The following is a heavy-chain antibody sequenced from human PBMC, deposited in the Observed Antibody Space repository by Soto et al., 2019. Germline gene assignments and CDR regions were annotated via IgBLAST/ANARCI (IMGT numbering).Heavy chain of an antibody. Sequence: SETLSVTCTVSGGSISSSSYYWGWSRQPPGKGLEWIWRIYYSGSTYYNPSLKSRVTISVDTSKNQFSLKLSSVTAADPAVYYCASGRGGQWLIRDALDIWVQGTMVTVSS. V-gene: IGHV4-39*01. CDR1: GGSISSSSYY. CDR3: ASGRGGQWLIRDALDI. D-gene: IGHD6-19*01. CDR2: IYYSGST. J-gene: IGHJ3*02.